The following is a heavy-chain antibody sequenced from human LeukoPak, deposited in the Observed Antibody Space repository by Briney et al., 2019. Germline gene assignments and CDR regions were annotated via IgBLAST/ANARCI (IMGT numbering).Heavy chain of an antibody. Sequence: ASVKVSCEASGYTFSSYYMHWVRQAPGQGLEWMGIINPTGGSTNYAQKFQGRVTMTRDTSTSTVYMELSSLRSEDTAVYYCARGFYYDSRGLNYFHYWGQGTLVTVSS. CDR3: ARGFYYDSRGLNYFHY. D-gene: IGHD3-22*01. CDR2: INPTGGST. J-gene: IGHJ4*02. V-gene: IGHV1-46*01. CDR1: GYTFSSYY.